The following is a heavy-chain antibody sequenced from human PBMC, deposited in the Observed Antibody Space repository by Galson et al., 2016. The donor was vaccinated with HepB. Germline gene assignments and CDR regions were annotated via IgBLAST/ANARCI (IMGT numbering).Heavy chain of an antibody. Sequence: SETLSLTCAVYNGSFSEYYWTWIRQTPGNGLEWIGEINHNGDTKYSPSLRSRVPISVDTSKNHFSLNLNSANAAEPAVYYCAAGKAAAGSLVFDVWGQGTLVTISS. CDR1: NGSFSEYY. CDR3: AAGKAAAGSLVFDV. CDR2: INHNGDT. D-gene: IGHD6-13*01. V-gene: IGHV4-34*01. J-gene: IGHJ3*01.